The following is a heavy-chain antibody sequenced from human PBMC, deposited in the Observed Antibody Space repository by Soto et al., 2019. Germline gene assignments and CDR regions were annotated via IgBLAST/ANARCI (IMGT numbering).Heavy chain of an antibody. Sequence: VGSLRLSCAASGFTFSSYEMNWVRQAPGKGLEWVSYISSSGSTIYYADSVKGRFTISRGNAKNSLYLQMNSLRAEDTAVYYCARDRGPPHHTFDYCGQGTLVTVSS. CDR2: ISSSGSTI. CDR3: ARDRGPPHHTFDY. J-gene: IGHJ4*02. V-gene: IGHV3-48*03. CDR1: GFTFSSYE.